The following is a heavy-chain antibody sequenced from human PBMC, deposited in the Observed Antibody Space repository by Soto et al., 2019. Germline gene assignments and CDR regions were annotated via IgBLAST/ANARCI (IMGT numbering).Heavy chain of an antibody. D-gene: IGHD5-18*01. CDR3: ARSTYSYGFNL. J-gene: IGHJ5*02. V-gene: IGHV4-30-4*01. CDR2: IFYSGSA. Sequence: QVQLQESGPGLVKPSQTLSLSCTVSGGSVSSDDHYWNWIRHPPGKGLEWIGYIFYSGSAYYNPSLQRRVTISVDTSNNQFSLKLNSVTAADTAMYYCARSTYSYGFNLWGQGTLVTVAS. CDR1: GGSVSSDDHY.